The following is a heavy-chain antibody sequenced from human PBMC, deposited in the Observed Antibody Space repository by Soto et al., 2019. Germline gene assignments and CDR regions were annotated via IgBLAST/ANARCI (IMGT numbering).Heavy chain of an antibody. CDR3: ARQLPYSSSWERRVPNWFDP. Sequence: SETLSLTCAVYGGSFSGYYWSWIRQPPGKGLEWIGEINHSGSTNYNPSLKSRVTISVDTSKNQFSLKLSSVTAADTAVYYCARQLPYSSSWERRVPNWFDPWGQGTLVTVSS. CDR1: GGSFSGYY. V-gene: IGHV4-34*01. J-gene: IGHJ5*02. CDR2: INHSGST. D-gene: IGHD6-13*01.